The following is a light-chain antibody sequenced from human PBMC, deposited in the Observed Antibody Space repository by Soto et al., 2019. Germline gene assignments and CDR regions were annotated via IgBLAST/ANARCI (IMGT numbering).Light chain of an antibody. CDR1: QSISSSF. CDR2: GAS. V-gene: IGKV3-20*01. CDR3: EQYGRSFPLT. Sequence: EFVLTQSPGKLSLSPGERATLSCRASQSISSSFLAWYQQKPGQAPRLLIYGASSRGTGIPARFSGSGSGTDFTLPISRLEPEDFAVYYGEQYGRSFPLTFGGGTKVEIK. J-gene: IGKJ4*01.